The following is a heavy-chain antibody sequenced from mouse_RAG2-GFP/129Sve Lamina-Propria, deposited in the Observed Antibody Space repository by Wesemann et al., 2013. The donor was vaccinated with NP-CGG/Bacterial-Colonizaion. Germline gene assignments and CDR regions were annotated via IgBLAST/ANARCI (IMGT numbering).Heavy chain of an antibody. Sequence: GSGGTNYNEKFKGKATLTVDKSSSTAYMQLSSLTSEDSAVYFCARGWDGNAMDYWGQGTSVTVSS. CDR2: GSGGT. V-gene: IGHV1-54*01. J-gene: IGHJ4*01. CDR3: ARGWDGNAMDY. D-gene: IGHD4-1*01.